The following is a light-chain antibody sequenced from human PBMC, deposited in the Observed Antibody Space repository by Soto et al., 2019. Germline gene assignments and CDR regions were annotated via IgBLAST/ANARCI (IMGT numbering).Light chain of an antibody. V-gene: IGLV2-14*02. Sequence: QSALTQPASVSGSPGQSITISCTGTSSDVGSYNLVSWYQQHPGKAPKLMIYEVTHRPSGVSSRFYGSRSGNTASLTISGLQAEDEADYYCKSRTTRNTLVFGGGTKVTVL. CDR3: KSRTTRNTLV. CDR1: SSDVGSYNL. CDR2: EVT. J-gene: IGLJ3*02.